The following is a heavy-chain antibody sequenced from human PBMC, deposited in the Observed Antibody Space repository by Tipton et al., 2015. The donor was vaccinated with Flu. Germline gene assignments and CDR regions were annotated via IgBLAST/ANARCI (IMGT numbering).Heavy chain of an antibody. CDR1: GYTFTGYY. V-gene: IGHV1-2*02. J-gene: IGHJ4*02. D-gene: IGHD3-9*01. CDR2: INPNSGGT. CDR3: ARLPWGTEGYDILPGYANRGY. Sequence: QLVQSGAEVKKPGASVKVSCKASGYTFTGYYMHWVRQAPGQGLEWMGWINPNSGGTNYAQKFQGRATMTRDTSISTAYMELSRLRSDDTAVYYCARLPWGTEGYDILPGYANRGYGGQGTLVTVSS.